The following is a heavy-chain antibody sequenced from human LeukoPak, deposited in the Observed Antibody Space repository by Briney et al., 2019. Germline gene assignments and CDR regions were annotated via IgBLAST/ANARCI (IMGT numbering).Heavy chain of an antibody. CDR1: GFTFDDYG. Sequence: GGSLRLSCAASGFTFDDYGMSWVRQAPGKGLEWVSGINWNGGSTGYADSVKGRFTISRDNAKNSLYLRMNSLRAEDTALYYCARGIGGSGKNYYYYMDVWGKGTTVTVSS. CDR2: INWNGGST. CDR3: ARGIGGSGKNYYYYMDV. V-gene: IGHV3-20*04. J-gene: IGHJ6*03. D-gene: IGHD3-10*01.